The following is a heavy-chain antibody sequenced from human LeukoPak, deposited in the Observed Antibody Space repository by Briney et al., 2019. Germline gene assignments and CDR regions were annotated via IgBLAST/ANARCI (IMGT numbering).Heavy chain of an antibody. D-gene: IGHD3-22*01. CDR3: AKTYYYDSSGYWFDY. CDR1: GFTFGDYG. CDR2: INWNGGST. V-gene: IGHV3-20*04. Sequence: GGSLRLSCAASGFTFGDYGMNWVRQAPGKGLEWVSGINWNGGSTGYADSVKGRFTISRDNAKNSLYLQMNSLRAEDTALYYCAKTYYYDSSGYWFDYWGQGTLVTVFS. J-gene: IGHJ4*02.